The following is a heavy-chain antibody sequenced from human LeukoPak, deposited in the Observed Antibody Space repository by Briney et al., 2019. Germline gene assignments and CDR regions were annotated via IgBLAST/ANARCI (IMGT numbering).Heavy chain of an antibody. CDR3: AKQGWELPHFDY. D-gene: IGHD1-26*01. J-gene: IGHJ4*02. Sequence: XXCAXSGFTFSSYGXHWVRQAPGKGLXWVAVIWYDGSNKYYADSVKGRFTISRDNSKNTLYLQMNSLRAEDTAVYYCAKQGWELPHFDYWGQGTLVTVSS. V-gene: IGHV3-33*06. CDR1: GFTFSSYG. CDR2: IWYDGSNK.